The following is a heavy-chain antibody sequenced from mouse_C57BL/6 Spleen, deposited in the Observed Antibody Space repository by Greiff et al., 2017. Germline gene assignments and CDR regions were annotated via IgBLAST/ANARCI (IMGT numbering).Heavy chain of an antibody. CDR3: AWGVLLRVDY. D-gene: IGHD1-1*01. J-gene: IGHJ2*01. V-gene: IGHV1-52*01. CDR2: IDPSDSET. Sequence: QVQLQQPGAELVRPGSSVKLSCKASGYTFTSYWMHWVKQRPIQGLEWIGNIDPSDSETHYNQKFKDKATLTVDKSSSTAYMQLSSLTSEVSAVYYCAWGVLLRVDYWGQGTTLTVSS. CDR1: GYTFTSYW.